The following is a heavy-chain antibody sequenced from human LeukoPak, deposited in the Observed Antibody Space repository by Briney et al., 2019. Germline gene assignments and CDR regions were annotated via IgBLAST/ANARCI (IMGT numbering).Heavy chain of an antibody. D-gene: IGHD3-22*01. CDR3: TRDAESRYYDSSGYPY. V-gene: IGHV3-49*04. Sequence: PGGSLRLSCTASGFTFGDYAMSWVRQAPGKGLEWVGFIRSKAYGGTTEYAASVKGRFTISRDASKSNAYLQLNSLKTEDTAVYYCTRDAESRYYDSSGYPYWGQGTLVTVSS. CDR2: IRSKAYGGTT. CDR1: GFTFGDYA. J-gene: IGHJ4*02.